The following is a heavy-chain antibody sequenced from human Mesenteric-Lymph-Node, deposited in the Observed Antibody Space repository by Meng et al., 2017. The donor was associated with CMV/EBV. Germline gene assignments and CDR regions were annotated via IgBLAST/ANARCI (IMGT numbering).Heavy chain of an antibody. CDR1: AYTFTSYA. CDR2: INTNTGNP. D-gene: IGHD2-2*02. Sequence: ASVKVSCKASAYTFTSYAVNWVRQAPGQGLEWMGWINTNTGNPTYAQGFTGRFVFSLDTSVSTAFLQIYSLKPDDTAVYYCASRYCTSTRCYSRSLDAFDIWGQGTMVTVSS. V-gene: IGHV7-4-1*01. J-gene: IGHJ3*02. CDR3: ASRYCTSTRCYSRSLDAFDI.